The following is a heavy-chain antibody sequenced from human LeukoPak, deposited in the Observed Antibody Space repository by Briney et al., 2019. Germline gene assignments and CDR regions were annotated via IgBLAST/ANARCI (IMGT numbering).Heavy chain of an antibody. CDR3: ASIAAAAPYYFDY. CDR2: INHSGST. V-gene: IGHV4-34*01. Sequence: GSLRLSCAASGFTFDTSTMNWVRQAPGKGLEWIGEINHSGSTNYNPSLKSRVTISVDTSKNQFSLKLSSVTAADTAVYYCASIAAAAPYYFDYWGQGTLVTVSS. CDR1: GFTFDTST. J-gene: IGHJ4*02. D-gene: IGHD6-13*01.